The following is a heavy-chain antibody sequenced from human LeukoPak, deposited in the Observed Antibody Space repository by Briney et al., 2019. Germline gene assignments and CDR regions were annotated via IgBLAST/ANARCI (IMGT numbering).Heavy chain of an antibody. CDR3: ARGRYCSGGSCYRKTKYYFDY. V-gene: IGHV4-34*01. J-gene: IGHJ4*02. Sequence: SETLSLTCAVYGGSFSGYYWSWIRQPPGEGLEWVGEINHSGSTNYNPSLKGRVTISVDTSKNQFSLKLSSVTAADTAVYYCARGRYCSGGSCYRKTKYYFDYWGQGTLVTVSS. CDR1: GGSFSGYY. D-gene: IGHD2-15*01. CDR2: INHSGST.